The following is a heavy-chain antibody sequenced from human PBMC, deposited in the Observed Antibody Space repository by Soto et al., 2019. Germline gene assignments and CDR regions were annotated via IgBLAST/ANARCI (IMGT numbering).Heavy chain of an antibody. J-gene: IGHJ6*03. V-gene: IGHV3-23*01. CDR3: AKDSYGSGIHFYYYYYMDV. D-gene: IGHD3-10*01. CDR2: ISGSSGTT. CDR1: GFTFSNYA. Sequence: EVQLLESGGGLVQPGGSLRLSCAASGFTFSNYAMSWVRQAPGKGLEWVSGISGSSGTTYYADSVKGRFTISRDNSKNTLFLQTNSLRAEDTAVYYCAKDSYGSGIHFYYYYYMDVWGKGTTVTVSS.